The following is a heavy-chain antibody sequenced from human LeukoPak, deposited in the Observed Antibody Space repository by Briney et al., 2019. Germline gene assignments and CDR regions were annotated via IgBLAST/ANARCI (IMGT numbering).Heavy chain of an antibody. CDR1: GGSISSYY. V-gene: IGHV4-59*08. D-gene: IGHD3/OR15-3a*01. CDR2: IYYSGST. CDR3: ARQTGSGLFILP. Sequence: SETLSLTCTVSGGSISSYYWSWIRQPPGKGLEWIGYIYYSGSTNYNPSLKSRVTISVDTSKNQFFLKLTSVTAADTAVYYCARQTGSGLFILPGGQGTLVTVSS. J-gene: IGHJ4*02.